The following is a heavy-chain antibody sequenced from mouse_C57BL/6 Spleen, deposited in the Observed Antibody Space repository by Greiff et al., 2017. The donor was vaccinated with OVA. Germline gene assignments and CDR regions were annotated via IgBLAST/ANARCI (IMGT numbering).Heavy chain of an antibody. CDR2: ISSGGDYI. J-gene: IGHJ2*01. V-gene: IGHV5-9-1*02. Sequence: EVKLVESGEGLVKPGGSLKLSCAASGFTFSSYAMSWVRQTPEQRLEWVAYISSGGDYIYYADTVKGRFTISRDNARNTLYLQMSSLKSEDTAMYDCTREYDYESDYWGQGTTRTVSS. CDR1: GFTFSSYA. D-gene: IGHD2-4*01. CDR3: TREYDYESDY.